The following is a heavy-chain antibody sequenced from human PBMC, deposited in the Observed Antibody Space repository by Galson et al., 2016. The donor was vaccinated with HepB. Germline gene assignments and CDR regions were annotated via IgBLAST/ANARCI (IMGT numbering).Heavy chain of an antibody. J-gene: IGHJ4*02. CDR2: ISGSGGST. CDR3: AKCRSSDSTSCPNY. V-gene: IGHV3-23*01. Sequence: SLRLSCAASGLTFINYAMTWVRQAPGKGLEWVSSISGSGGSTYYADSVKGRFTISRDNSKNTLYLQMNSLRAEDTALYFCAKCRSSDSTSCPNYWGQGTLVTVSS. D-gene: IGHD2-2*01. CDR1: GLTFINYA.